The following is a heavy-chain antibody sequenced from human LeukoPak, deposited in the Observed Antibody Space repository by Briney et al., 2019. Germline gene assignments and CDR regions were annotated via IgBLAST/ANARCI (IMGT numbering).Heavy chain of an antibody. CDR2: ISAYNGNT. Sequence: ASVKVSCXASGYTFTSYGISWVRPAPGQGLEWMGWISAYNGNTNYAQKLQGRVTMTTDTSTSTAYMELRSLRSDDTAVYYCARLGYGGYEYNWFDPWGQGTLVTVSS. CDR1: GYTFTSYG. CDR3: ARLGYGGYEYNWFDP. V-gene: IGHV1-18*01. D-gene: IGHD3-16*01. J-gene: IGHJ5*02.